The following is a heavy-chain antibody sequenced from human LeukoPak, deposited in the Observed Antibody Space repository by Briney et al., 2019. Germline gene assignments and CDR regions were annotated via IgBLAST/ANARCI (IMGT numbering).Heavy chain of an antibody. D-gene: IGHD3-3*01. CDR1: GGSISGYY. J-gene: IGHJ3*02. CDR2: VYYSGST. CDR3: AKAESKLRFLEWLDAFDI. V-gene: IGHV4-59*01. Sequence: SETLSLTCTVSGGSISGYYWSWIRQPPGKGLEWIGYVYYSGSTNYNPSLKSRVTISVDTSKNQLSLKLTSVTAADTAVYYCAKAESKLRFLEWLDAFDIWGQGTMVTVSS.